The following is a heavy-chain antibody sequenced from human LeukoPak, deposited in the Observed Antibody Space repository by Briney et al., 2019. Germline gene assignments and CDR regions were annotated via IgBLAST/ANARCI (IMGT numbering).Heavy chain of an antibody. D-gene: IGHD1-26*01. CDR3: AREVRSGSYPTDY. Sequence: GASVKVSCKASGGTFSSYAISWVRQAPGQGLEWMGGIIPIFGTANYAQKFQGRVTITTDESTSTAYMELSSLRSEDTAVYYCAREVRSGSYPTDYWGQGTLVTVSS. J-gene: IGHJ4*02. V-gene: IGHV1-69*05. CDR1: GGTFSSYA. CDR2: IIPIFGTA.